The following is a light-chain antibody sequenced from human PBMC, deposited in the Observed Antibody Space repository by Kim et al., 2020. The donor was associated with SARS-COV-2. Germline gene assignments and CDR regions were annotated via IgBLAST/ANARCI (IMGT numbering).Light chain of an antibody. CDR2: ASS. Sequence: DIQMTQSPSSVSASIGDRVTITCRATQGINNWLTWYQHKPGKAPKLLIYASSILQRGVPVRFSGSGSGTDFTLTISSLQPEDFATYYCQQANTFPSTFGGGTKVDIK. V-gene: IGKV1-12*01. CDR1: QGINNW. J-gene: IGKJ4*01. CDR3: QQANTFPST.